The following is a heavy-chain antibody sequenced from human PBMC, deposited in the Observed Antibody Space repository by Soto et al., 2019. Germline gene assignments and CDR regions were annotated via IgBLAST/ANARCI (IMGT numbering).Heavy chain of an antibody. J-gene: IGHJ4*02. CDR2: ISGSGGNK. D-gene: IGHD6-19*01. CDR3: ADPTSGWNSC. CDR1: GFTFSSHA. Sequence: EVQLLESGGGLVQPGGSLRLSCAGSGFTFSSHAMSWVRQAPGKGLEWVSGISGSGGNKYYADSVKGRFTISRDNSKNTLYLQMKSLRGEDTAVYYCADPTSGWNSCWGQGTLVTVSS. V-gene: IGHV3-23*01.